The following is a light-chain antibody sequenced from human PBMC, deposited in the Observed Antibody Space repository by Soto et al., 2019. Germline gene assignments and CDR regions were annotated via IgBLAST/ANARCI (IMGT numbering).Light chain of an antibody. CDR2: ENT. CDR3: QSYDNSLSAYV. J-gene: IGLJ1*01. Sequence: QSVLTQPPSVSGAPGQRVTISCTGSSSNIGAGYDVHWYQQLPGTAPKLLIYENTTRPSGVPDRFSGSKSGTSASLAITGLQAEDEAEYYCQSYDNSLSAYVFASGTKVTVL. V-gene: IGLV1-40*01. CDR1: SSNIGAGYD.